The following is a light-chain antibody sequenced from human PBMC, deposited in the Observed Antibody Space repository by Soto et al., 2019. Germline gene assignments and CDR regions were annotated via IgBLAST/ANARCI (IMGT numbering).Light chain of an antibody. CDR1: SSDVGAYKF. CDR2: DVS. J-gene: IGLJ3*02. V-gene: IGLV2-14*01. CDR3: SSYPSTSTPWV. Sequence: QSALTQPASVSGSPGQSITIFCSGTSSDVGAYKFVSWYRHHPGKAPQVMIYDVSNRRSGVSNRFSGAKSGNTASLTSSGLQPEDEGDYYCSSYPSTSTPWVFRGGTKLTVL.